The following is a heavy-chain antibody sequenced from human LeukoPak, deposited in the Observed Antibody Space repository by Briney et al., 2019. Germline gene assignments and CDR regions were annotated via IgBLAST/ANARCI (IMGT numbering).Heavy chain of an antibody. D-gene: IGHD3-22*01. Sequence: SVKVSCKASGGTFISYAISWVRQAPGQGLEWMGGIIPIFGTANYAQKFQGRVTITADESTSTAYMELSSLRSEDTAVYYCARTANYYDSSGYYYDLDYWGQGTLVTVSS. CDR3: ARTANYYDSSGYYYDLDY. CDR1: GGTFISYA. J-gene: IGHJ4*02. CDR2: IIPIFGTA. V-gene: IGHV1-69*13.